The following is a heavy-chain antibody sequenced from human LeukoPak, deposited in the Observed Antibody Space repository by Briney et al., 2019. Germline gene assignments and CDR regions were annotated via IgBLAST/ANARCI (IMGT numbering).Heavy chain of an antibody. Sequence: PSETLSLTCTVSGGSISSYYWSWIRQPPGKGLEWIGYIYYSGSTNYNPSLKSRVTISVDTSKNQFSLKLSSVTAADTAVYYCARGIRQWLVPADYFDYWGQGTLVTVSS. V-gene: IGHV4-59*01. D-gene: IGHD6-19*01. J-gene: IGHJ4*02. CDR3: ARGIRQWLVPADYFDY. CDR2: IYYSGST. CDR1: GGSISSYY.